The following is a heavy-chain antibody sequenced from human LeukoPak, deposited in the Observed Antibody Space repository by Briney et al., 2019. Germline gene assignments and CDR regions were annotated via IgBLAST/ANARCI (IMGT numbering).Heavy chain of an antibody. Sequence: SETLSLTCGVSGASISSDYWRTWVRQPPGKGLEWIGRIYTSGSTNYNPSLKSRVTMSVDTSKNQFSLKLSSVTAADTAVYYCASPPSLYSSSWSDEYFSTGARAPWSPSPQ. J-gene: IGHJ1*01. CDR2: IYTSGST. CDR3: ASPPSLYSSSWSDEYFST. CDR1: GASISSDY. V-gene: IGHV4-4*02. D-gene: IGHD6-13*01.